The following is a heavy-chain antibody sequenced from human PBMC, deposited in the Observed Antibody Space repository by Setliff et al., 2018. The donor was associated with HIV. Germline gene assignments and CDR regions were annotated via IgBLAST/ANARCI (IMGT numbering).Heavy chain of an antibody. CDR1: GYSISSGYY. Sequence: SETLSLTCAVSGYSISSGYYWGWIRQPPGKGLEWIGSIYHSGSTYYNPSLKSRVTISIDTSKNQFSLKLTSVTAADTAVYYCAREDYYYYGMDVWGQGTTVTVSS. CDR2: IYHSGST. V-gene: IGHV4-38-2*02. CDR3: AREDYYYYGMDV. J-gene: IGHJ6*02.